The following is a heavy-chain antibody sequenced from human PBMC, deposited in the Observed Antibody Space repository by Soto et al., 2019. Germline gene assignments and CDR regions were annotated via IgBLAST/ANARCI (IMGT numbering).Heavy chain of an antibody. Sequence: HPGGSLRLSCAASGFTFSSYGMHWVRQAPGKGLEWVAVISYDGSNKYYADSVKGRFTISRDNSKNTLYLQMNSLRAEDTAVYYCAKLPFTIFGVVTSNYFDYWGQGT. CDR2: ISYDGSNK. V-gene: IGHV3-30*18. CDR1: GFTFSSYG. J-gene: IGHJ4*02. D-gene: IGHD3-3*01. CDR3: AKLPFTIFGVVTSNYFDY.